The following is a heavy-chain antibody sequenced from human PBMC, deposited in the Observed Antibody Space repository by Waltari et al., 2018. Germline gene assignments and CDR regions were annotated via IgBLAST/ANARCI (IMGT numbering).Heavy chain of an antibody. V-gene: IGHV3-48*04. D-gene: IGHD2-15*01. J-gene: IGHJ4*02. CDR1: GFTFSSYS. CDR3: ARGDIVVVVAATPFDY. CDR2: ISSSSSTI. Sequence: EVQLVESGGGLVQPGGSLRLSCAASGFTFSSYSMNWVRQAPGKGLGWVSYISSSSSTIYYADSVKGRFTISRDNAKNSLYLQMNSLRAEDTAVYYCARGDIVVVVAATPFDYWGQGTLVTVSS.